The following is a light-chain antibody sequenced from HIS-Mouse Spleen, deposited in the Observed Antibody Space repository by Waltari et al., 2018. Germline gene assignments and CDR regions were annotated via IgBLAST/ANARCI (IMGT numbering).Light chain of an antibody. CDR1: SCPVSTTYY. CDR2: STN. CDR3: VLYMGSGIWV. J-gene: IGLJ3*02. V-gene: IGLV8-61*01. Sequence: QTVWTQERWCSVSPGGTFTLTCDLSSCPVSTTYYPSRYHQTPGPAPRTLIYSTNTRSSGVPDRFSGSILGNKAALTITGAQADDESDYYCVLYMGSGIWVFGGGTKLTVL.